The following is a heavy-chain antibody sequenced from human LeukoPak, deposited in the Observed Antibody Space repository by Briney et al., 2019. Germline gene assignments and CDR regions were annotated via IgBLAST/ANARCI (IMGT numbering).Heavy chain of an antibody. CDR1: GFTFSNYD. Sequence: PGGSLRLSCAASGFTFSNYDMNWVRQAPGKGLEWVSSISSRTGYMYYADSVKGRFTISRDNAKNLLYLQMNSLRAEDTAVYYCARDDTSRLCDFWGQGTLVTVSS. CDR2: ISSRTGYM. J-gene: IGHJ4*02. V-gene: IGHV3-21*06. CDR3: ARDDTSRLCDF. D-gene: IGHD6-13*01.